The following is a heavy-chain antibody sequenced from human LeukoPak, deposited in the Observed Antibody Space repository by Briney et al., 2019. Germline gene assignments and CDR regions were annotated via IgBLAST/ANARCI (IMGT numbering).Heavy chain of an antibody. D-gene: IGHD1-26*01. CDR3: ARESYNGSYYDYFDY. V-gene: IGHV1-69*05. Sequence: GASVKVSCKASGGTFSSYAISWVRQAPGQGLEWMGGIIPIFGTANYAQKFQGRVTITTDESTSTAYMELSSLRSEDTAVYYCARESYNGSYYDYFDYWGQGTLVTVSS. CDR2: IIPIFGTA. CDR1: GGTFSSYA. J-gene: IGHJ4*02.